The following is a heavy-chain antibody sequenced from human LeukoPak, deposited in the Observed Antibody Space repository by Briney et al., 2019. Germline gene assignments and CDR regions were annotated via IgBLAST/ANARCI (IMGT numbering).Heavy chain of an antibody. Sequence: GRSLRLSCAASGFTFSSYAMHWVRQAPRKGLEGVAVISYDGSNKYYADSVKGRFTISRDNSKNTLYLQMNSLRAEDTAVYYCARDRLRYFVGGGAFDIWGQGTMVTASS. CDR1: GFTFSSYA. D-gene: IGHD3-9*01. V-gene: IGHV3-30-3*01. CDR3: ARDRLRYFVGGGAFDI. J-gene: IGHJ3*02. CDR2: ISYDGSNK.